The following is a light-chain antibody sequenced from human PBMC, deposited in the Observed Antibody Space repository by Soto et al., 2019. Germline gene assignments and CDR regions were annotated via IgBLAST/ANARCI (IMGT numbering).Light chain of an antibody. J-gene: IGKJ2*01. CDR2: DAS. Sequence: EIVLTQSPGTLSLSPGERATLSCRASQSVSYYLAWYQQKPGQAPRLLIYDASSRATGVPDRFSGSGSGTDFTLTISRLEPEDFAVYYCQQYGGSPMYTFGQGTKLEIK. CDR1: QSVSYY. V-gene: IGKV3-20*01. CDR3: QQYGGSPMYT.